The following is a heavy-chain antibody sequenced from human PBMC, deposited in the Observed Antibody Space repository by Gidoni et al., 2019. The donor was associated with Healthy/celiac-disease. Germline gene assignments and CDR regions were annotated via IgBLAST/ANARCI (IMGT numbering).Heavy chain of an antibody. CDR2: ISYDGSNK. CDR3: AKDMTLDDSGYDY. V-gene: IGHV3-30*18. Sequence: QVQLVESGGGVVQPGRSLRLSCAASGFTFSSYGMHWVRQAPGKGLEWVAVISYDGSNKYYADSVKGRFTISRDNSKNTLYLQMNSLRAEDTAVYYCAKDMTLDDSGYDYWGQGTLVTVSS. CDR1: GFTFSSYG. D-gene: IGHD5-12*01. J-gene: IGHJ4*02.